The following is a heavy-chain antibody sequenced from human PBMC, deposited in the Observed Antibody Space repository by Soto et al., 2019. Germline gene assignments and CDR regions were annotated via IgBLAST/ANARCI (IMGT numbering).Heavy chain of an antibody. J-gene: IGHJ3*02. CDR2: IYPGDSDT. CDR1: GYSFTSYW. V-gene: IGHV5-51*01. D-gene: IGHD3-9*01. CDR3: ARPQGSGDILTGYLDKDAFDI. Sequence: GESLKISCKGSGYSFTSYWIGWVRQMPGKGLEWMGIIYPGDSDTRYSPSFQGQVTISADKSISTAYLQWSSLKASDTAMYYCARPQGSGDILTGYLDKDAFDIWGQGTMVTVSS.